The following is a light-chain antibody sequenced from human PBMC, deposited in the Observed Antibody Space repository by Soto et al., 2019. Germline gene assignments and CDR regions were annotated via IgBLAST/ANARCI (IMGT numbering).Light chain of an antibody. CDR2: DVT. CDR3: SSYTTSSTLV. CDR1: SSDIGGYNF. V-gene: IGLV2-14*03. Sequence: QSALTQPASVSGSPGQSIPISCTGTSSDIGGYNFVSWYQQHPGKAPKLMIYDVTNRPPGLSDRFSGSKSGNTASLTISGLQAEDEDDYYCSSYTTSSTLVVGGGTKLTVL. J-gene: IGLJ3*02.